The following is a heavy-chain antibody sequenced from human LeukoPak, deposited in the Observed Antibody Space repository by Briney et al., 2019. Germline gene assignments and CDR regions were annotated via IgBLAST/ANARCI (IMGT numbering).Heavy chain of an antibody. J-gene: IGHJ6*02. V-gene: IGHV7-4-1*02. CDR1: GYTFTSYD. CDR3: ARDFDGVVTAIGYYYYGMDV. Sequence: ASVKVSCKASGYTFTSYDINWVRQAPGQGLEWMGWINTNTGNPTYAQGFTGRFVFSLDTSVSTAYLQISSLKAEDTAVYYCARDFDGVVTAIGYYYYGMDVWGQGTTVTVSS. D-gene: IGHD2-21*02. CDR2: INTNTGNP.